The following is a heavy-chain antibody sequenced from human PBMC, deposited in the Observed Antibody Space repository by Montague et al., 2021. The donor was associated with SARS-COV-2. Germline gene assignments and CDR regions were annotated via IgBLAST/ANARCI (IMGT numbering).Heavy chain of an antibody. CDR2: IYDSGST. CDR3: VKGSGYP. CDR1: GDSIISGKYY. D-gene: IGHD3-22*01. Sequence: SETLSLTCTVTGDSIISGKYYWSWIRQPPGKGLEWIGFIYDSGSTSYNPSLHSRVTITIDTSKNQFSLNLMSVTPADTAVYYCVKGSGYPWGQGTLVTVSS. J-gene: IGHJ5*02. V-gene: IGHV4-61*01.